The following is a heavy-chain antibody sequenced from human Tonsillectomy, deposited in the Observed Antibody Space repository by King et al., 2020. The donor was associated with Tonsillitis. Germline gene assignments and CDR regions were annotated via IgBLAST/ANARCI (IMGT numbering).Heavy chain of an antibody. CDR3: ARLAMVWRGCFDY. CDR2: IYHTGST. CDR1: GGSISSSGNL. D-gene: IGHD3-3*01. J-gene: IGHJ4*02. V-gene: IGHV4-39*01. Sequence: QLQESGPGLVKPSETLSLTCSVSGGSISSSGNLWAWIRQPPGKGLEWIGSIYHTGSTYDNPSLKSRVTMSVDTSKNQMSLTLHPVTAPDTAVYYCARLAMVWRGCFDYWGQGTLVTVSS.